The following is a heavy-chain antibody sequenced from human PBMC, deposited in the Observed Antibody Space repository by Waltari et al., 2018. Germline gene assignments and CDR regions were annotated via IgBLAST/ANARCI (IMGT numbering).Heavy chain of an antibody. V-gene: IGHV3-9*01. CDR3: AKPRPGQQLIRTLFDY. J-gene: IGHJ4*02. D-gene: IGHD6-13*01. CDR2: ITWNSGIL. CDR1: GFTFDDYA. Sequence: EVQLVESGGGLVQPGRSLRLSCAASGFTFDDYAMHWVRQAPGEGLEWVSGITWNSGILGYADSVKGRFTISRDNAKNSLYLQMNSLRADDTALYYCAKPRPGQQLIRTLFDYWGQGTLVTVSS.